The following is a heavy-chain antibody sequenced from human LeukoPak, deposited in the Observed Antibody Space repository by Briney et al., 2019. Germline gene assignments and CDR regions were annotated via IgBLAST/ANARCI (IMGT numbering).Heavy chain of an antibody. CDR2: IYYSGST. Sequence: SETLSLTCSVSGGSISSYYWSWIRQPPGKGLEYIGYIYYSGSTNYNPSLKSRVTISVDTSKDQFSLNLTSVTAADTAVYYCARAVSSNYYGMDVWGQGTTVTVSS. CDR1: GGSISSYY. CDR3: ARAVSSNYYGMDV. D-gene: IGHD6-13*01. J-gene: IGHJ6*02. V-gene: IGHV4-59*01.